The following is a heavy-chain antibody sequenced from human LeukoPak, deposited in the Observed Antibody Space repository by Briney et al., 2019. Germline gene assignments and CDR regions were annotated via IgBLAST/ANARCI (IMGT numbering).Heavy chain of an antibody. CDR2: IYTSGST. J-gene: IGHJ6*03. CDR3: ARVRMVRGVIGYYYYMDV. CDR1: GGSISSYY. Sequence: SETLSLTCTVSGGSISSYYWSWIRQPAGKGLEWIGRIYTSGSTNYNPSLKSRVTMSVDTSKNQFSLKLSSVTAADTAVYYCARVRMVRGVIGYYYYMDVWGKGTTVTVSS. D-gene: IGHD3-10*01. V-gene: IGHV4-4*07.